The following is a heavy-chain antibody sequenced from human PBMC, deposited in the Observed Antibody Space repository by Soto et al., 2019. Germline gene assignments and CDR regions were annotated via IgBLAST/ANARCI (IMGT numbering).Heavy chain of an antibody. D-gene: IGHD2-2*01. Sequence: QVQLVQSGAEVKKPGSSVKVSCKASGGTFSSYAISWVRQAPGQGLEWMGGIIPIFGTANYAQKFQGRVTITADDSTSTAEMELSSPRSEDTAVYYCAREGVLAPAVRYYFGYWGEGTLITVSA. J-gene: IGHJ4*02. V-gene: IGHV1-69*12. CDR1: GGTFSSYA. CDR2: IIPIFGTA. CDR3: AREGVLAPAVRYYFGY.